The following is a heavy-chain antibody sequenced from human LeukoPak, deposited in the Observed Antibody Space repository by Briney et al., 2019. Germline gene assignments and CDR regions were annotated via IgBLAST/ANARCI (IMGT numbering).Heavy chain of an antibody. D-gene: IGHD1-26*01. Sequence: SETLSLTCTVSGGSISSGGYYWRWIRQPPGKGLEWIGYIYHSGSTYYNPSLKSRVTISVDRSKNQFSLKLSSVTAADTAVYYCARDRVGATGHWFDPWGQGTLDTVSS. CDR1: GGSISSGGYY. J-gene: IGHJ5*02. V-gene: IGHV4-30-2*01. CDR2: IYHSGST. CDR3: ARDRVGATGHWFDP.